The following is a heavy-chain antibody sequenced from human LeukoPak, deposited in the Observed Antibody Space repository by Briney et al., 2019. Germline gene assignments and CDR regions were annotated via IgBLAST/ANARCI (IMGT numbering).Heavy chain of an antibody. CDR3: ARGATRKGYSYGTFPRY. Sequence: GASVKVSCKASGYTFTSYDINWVRQATGQGLEWMGWMNPNSGNTGYAQKFQGRVTMTRNTSISTAYMELSSLRSEDTAVYYCARGATRKGYSYGTFPRYWGQGTLVTVSS. V-gene: IGHV1-8*01. D-gene: IGHD5-18*01. CDR1: GYTFTSYD. CDR2: MNPNSGNT. J-gene: IGHJ4*02.